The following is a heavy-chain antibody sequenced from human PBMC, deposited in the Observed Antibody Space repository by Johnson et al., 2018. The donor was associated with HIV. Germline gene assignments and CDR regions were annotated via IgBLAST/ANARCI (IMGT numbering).Heavy chain of an antibody. Sequence: QVQLVESGGGVVQPGRSLRLTCAASGFTFSRYSMHWVRQAPGKGLQWVAHISYDGRKKYYTESLRGRFTISRDNSNNTLYLQMNTLITEDAAVYYCAREGRASPYGFDIWGQGTMVTVSS. CDR2: ISYDGRKK. CDR3: AREGRASPYGFDI. D-gene: IGHD2-2*03. J-gene: IGHJ3*02. V-gene: IGHV3-30*04. CDR1: GFTFSRYS.